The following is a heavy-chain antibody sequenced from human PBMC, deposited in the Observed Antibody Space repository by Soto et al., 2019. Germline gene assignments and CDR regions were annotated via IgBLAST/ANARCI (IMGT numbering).Heavy chain of an antibody. CDR2: IDPTAGST. CDR3: VRAGYYDSSGYDGFDI. V-gene: IGHV1-46*01. Sequence: QVQLVQSGAEVKKPGASVKVSCKASGYTFTTYYIHWIRQAPGQGLEWMGIIDPTAGSTSHAQKFQGRVTLTRDTSTSTVYMDLRSLRSEDTAVYYCVRAGYYDSSGYDGFDIWGQGTMVTVSS. D-gene: IGHD3-22*01. CDR1: GYTFTTYY. J-gene: IGHJ3*02.